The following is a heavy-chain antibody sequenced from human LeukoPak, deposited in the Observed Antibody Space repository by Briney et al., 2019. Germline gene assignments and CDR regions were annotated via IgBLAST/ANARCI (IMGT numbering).Heavy chain of an antibody. V-gene: IGHV4-59*01. D-gene: IGHD3-22*01. CDR3: ARGIYYDSSGYYRNYYYYYMDV. CDR2: IYYSGST. J-gene: IGHJ6*03. CDR1: GGSISSYY. Sequence: SETLSLTCTVSGGSISSYYWSWIRQPPGKGLEWIGYIYYSGSTNYNPSPKSRVTISVDTSKNQFSLKLSSVTAADTAVYYCARGIYYDSSGYYRNYYYYYMDVWGKGTTVTISS.